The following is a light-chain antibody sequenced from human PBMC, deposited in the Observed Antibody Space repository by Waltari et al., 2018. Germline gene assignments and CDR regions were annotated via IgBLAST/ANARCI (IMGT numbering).Light chain of an antibody. J-gene: IGLJ2*01. Sequence: QSALTQPASVSGSAGQSIAISCSGTNSDIGRYNYVSWYQQHPGNAPRLIFYDVSRWPSGVSNRFIGSKSGITASLAISGLQAEDEGDYFCASYTSSNTVIFGGGTRVTVL. V-gene: IGLV2-14*03. CDR3: ASYTSSNTVI. CDR1: NSDIGRYNY. CDR2: DVS.